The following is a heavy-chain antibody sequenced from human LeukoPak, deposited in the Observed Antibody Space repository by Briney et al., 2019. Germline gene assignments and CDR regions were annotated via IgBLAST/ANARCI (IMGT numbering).Heavy chain of an antibody. V-gene: IGHV3-23*01. CDR2: ISDSGGAT. J-gene: IGHJ4*02. CDR1: GFTFSNYA. Sequence: GGSLRLSCAASGFTFSNYAMSWVRQAPGKGLEWVSAISDSGGATNYADSVKGRFTTSRDNSKNTLYLQTNSLRAEDTAVYYCAKRSCSGGSCNFDYWGQGTLVTVSS. D-gene: IGHD2-15*01. CDR3: AKRSCSGGSCNFDY.